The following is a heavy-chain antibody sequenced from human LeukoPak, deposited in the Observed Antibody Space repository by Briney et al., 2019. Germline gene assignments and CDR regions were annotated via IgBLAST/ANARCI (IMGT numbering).Heavy chain of an antibody. CDR1: GGSINSYD. CDR2: VYNSGST. J-gene: IGHJ6*02. V-gene: IGHV4-59*01. CDR3: ARLRSGMDV. Sequence: SGTLSLTCTVSGGSINSYDWTWVRQPPGKGLEWIANVYNSGSTNYNPSLKSRVTISVDMFKNQFSLKLTSVTAADTAVYYCARLRSGMDVWGQGTTVTVSS.